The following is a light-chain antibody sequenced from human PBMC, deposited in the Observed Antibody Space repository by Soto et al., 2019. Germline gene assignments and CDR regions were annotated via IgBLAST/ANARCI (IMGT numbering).Light chain of an antibody. CDR2: DNN. CDR3: ASWDTFMSVGV. J-gene: IGLJ2*01. Sequence: QSVFTQPPSVSAAPEQKVTISCSGSTANVRNSYVSWYQHAAGTVPRLLIYDNNMRPSGIPDRFSASKSGTSATLDISTLQTGDEADYYCASWDTFMSVGVFGGGSKVTVL. V-gene: IGLV1-51*01. CDR1: TANVRNSY.